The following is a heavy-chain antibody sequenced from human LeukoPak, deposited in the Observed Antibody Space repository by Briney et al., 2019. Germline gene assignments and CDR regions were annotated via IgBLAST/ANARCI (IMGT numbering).Heavy chain of an antibody. CDR2: MYYSGTT. J-gene: IGHJ4*02. V-gene: IGHV4-39*01. CDR3: ARLGCSGADCYLDY. D-gene: IGHD2-21*02. Sequence: PSETLSLTCTVSGGSISTSSYYWGWIRQPPGKGLESIGIMYYSGTTYYNPSLKNRITISVDTSKNQFSLKLSSVTAADTALYYCARLGCSGADCYLDYWGQGTLVTVSS. CDR1: GGSISTSSYY.